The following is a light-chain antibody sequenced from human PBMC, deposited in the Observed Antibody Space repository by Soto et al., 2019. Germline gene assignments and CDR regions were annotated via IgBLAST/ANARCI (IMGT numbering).Light chain of an antibody. Sequence: IRMTQSPSSLSASTGDRVTITCRASQGISSYLAWYQQKPGEAPKLLIYAASTLQSGVPPRLSGSGSGTEFTLTISSLQADDFATYYCQQYHNDWTFGQGTKVDIK. CDR3: QQYHNDWT. CDR2: AAS. V-gene: IGKV1-8*01. CDR1: QGISSY. J-gene: IGKJ1*01.